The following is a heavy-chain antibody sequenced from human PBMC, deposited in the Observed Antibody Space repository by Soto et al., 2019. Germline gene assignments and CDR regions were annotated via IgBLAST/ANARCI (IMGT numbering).Heavy chain of an antibody. CDR1: GGSISSYY. J-gene: IGHJ5*02. V-gene: IGHV4-59*12. Sequence: SETLSLTCTVSGGSISSYYWSWIRQPPWKGLEWIGYIYYSGSTNYNPSLKSRVTISVDTSKNQFSLKLSSVTAADTAVYYCARDIAAAELDPWGQGTLVTVSS. CDR3: ARDIAAAELDP. CDR2: IYYSGST. D-gene: IGHD6-13*01.